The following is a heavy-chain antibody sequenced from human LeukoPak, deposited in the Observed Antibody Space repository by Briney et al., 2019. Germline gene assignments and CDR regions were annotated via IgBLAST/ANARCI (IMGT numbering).Heavy chain of an antibody. Sequence: PGGSLRLSCAASGFTFSNYAMSWARQAPGKGLEWVSTISGGGITTYYADSAKGRFTISRDNSKNTMFLQMNSLRADDTAVYYCPRQSYASGWNPFDYWGQGILVTVPS. V-gene: IGHV3-23*01. CDR1: GFTFSNYA. CDR2: ISGGGITT. CDR3: PRQSYASGWNPFDY. D-gene: IGHD6-19*01. J-gene: IGHJ4*02.